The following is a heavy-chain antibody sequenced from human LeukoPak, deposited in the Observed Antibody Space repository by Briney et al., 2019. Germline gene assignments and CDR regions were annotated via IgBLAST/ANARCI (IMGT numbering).Heavy chain of an antibody. D-gene: IGHD3-16*01. CDR2: INHNGNVN. Sequence: PGGSLSLSGAASGFTFSSYAMHWARQAPGKGLEWVASINHNGNVNYYVDSVKGRFTISRDNAKNSLYLQMSNLRAEDTAVYFCARGGGLDVWGQGATVTVSS. CDR1: GFTFSSYA. V-gene: IGHV3-7*03. J-gene: IGHJ6*02. CDR3: ARGGGLDV.